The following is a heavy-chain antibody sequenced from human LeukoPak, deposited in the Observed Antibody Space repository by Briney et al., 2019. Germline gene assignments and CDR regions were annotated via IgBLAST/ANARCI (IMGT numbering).Heavy chain of an antibody. CDR2: ISGSGGST. J-gene: IGHJ3*02. Sequence: GGSLRLSCAASGFTFSSYAMSWVRQAPGKGLEWVSAISGSGGSTYYADSVKGRFTISRDNSKSTLYLQMNGLRAEDTAVYYCAKDIFGQIDAFDIWGQGTMVTVSS. CDR1: GFTFSSYA. CDR3: AKDIFGQIDAFDI. V-gene: IGHV3-23*01. D-gene: IGHD3-3*01.